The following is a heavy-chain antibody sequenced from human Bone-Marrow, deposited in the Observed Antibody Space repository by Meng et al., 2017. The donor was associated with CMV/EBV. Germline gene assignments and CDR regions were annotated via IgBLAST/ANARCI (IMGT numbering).Heavy chain of an antibody. V-gene: IGHV1-8*02. Sequence: ASVKVSCKASGGTFSSYAISWVRQAPGQGLEWMGWMNPNSGNTGYAQKFQGRVTMTRNTSISTAYMELSSLRSEDTAVYYCASHKAQRVPVDVWGQGTTVTVSS. CDR2: MNPNSGNT. D-gene: IGHD2-2*01. CDR1: GGTFSSYA. J-gene: IGHJ6*02. CDR3: ASHKAQRVPVDV.